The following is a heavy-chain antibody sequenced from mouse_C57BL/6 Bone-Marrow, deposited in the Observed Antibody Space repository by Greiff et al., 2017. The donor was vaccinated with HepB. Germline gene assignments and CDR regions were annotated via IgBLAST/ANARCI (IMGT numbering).Heavy chain of an antibody. CDR3: VRDLGTGYAKVFDV. Sequence: EVQGVESGGGLVQPKGSLKLSCAASGFTFNTYAMHWVRQAPGKGLEWVARIRSKSSNYATYYADSVKDRFTISRDDSQSMLYLQMNNLKTEDTAMYYCVRDLGTGYAKVFDVWGTGTTVTVSS. CDR2: IRSKSSNYAT. D-gene: IGHD6-5*01. CDR1: GFTFNTYA. J-gene: IGHJ1*03. V-gene: IGHV10-3*01.